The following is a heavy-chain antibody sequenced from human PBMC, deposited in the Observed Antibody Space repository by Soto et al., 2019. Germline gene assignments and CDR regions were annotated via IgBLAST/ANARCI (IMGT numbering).Heavy chain of an antibody. D-gene: IGHD5-18*01. Sequence: GGSLKVSCATSGLTFSNYAMHWVPQAPGKGLEWVAFISYDGSNKYYADSVKGRFTISRDNSKNTLYLQMNSLRAEDTAVYYWASGVVNTASDAFASWGKGKMVTVS. J-gene: IGHJ3*02. CDR3: ASGVVNTASDAFAS. CDR2: ISYDGSNK. CDR1: GLTFSNYA. V-gene: IGHV3-30-3*01.